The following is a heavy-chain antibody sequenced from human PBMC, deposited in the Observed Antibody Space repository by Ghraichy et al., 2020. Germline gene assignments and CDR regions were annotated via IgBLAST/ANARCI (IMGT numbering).Heavy chain of an antibody. CDR3: AKDQEDIIVVAAALDS. Sequence: EGSLRLSCVVSGFTFRNYAMSWVRQAPGKGLEWVAAISDNDAATYYGDSVKGRFTISRDNSKNTLYLQMNSLRGEDTAQYFCAKDQEDIIVVAAALDSWGQGTLVTVSS. V-gene: IGHV3-23*01. D-gene: IGHD2-15*01. CDR2: ISDNDAAT. CDR1: GFTFRNYA. J-gene: IGHJ4*02.